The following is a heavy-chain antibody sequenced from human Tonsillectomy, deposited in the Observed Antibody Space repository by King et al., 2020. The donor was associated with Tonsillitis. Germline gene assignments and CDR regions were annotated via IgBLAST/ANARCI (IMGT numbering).Heavy chain of an antibody. CDR3: AKSPYDYLWGSHRPETYYFDS. J-gene: IGHJ4*02. V-gene: IGHV4-38-2*01. D-gene: IGHD3-16*02. CDR2: VYYSGNT. Sequence: QLQESGPRLVKPSETLSLSCSVSRYSITSGYSWGWIRQPPGKALEWIATVYYSGNTYYNPSLNSRVSISVDTSKNQFSLNLTAVTVADTAIYYCAKSPYDYLWGSHRPETYYFDSWGQGTLVTVSA. CDR1: RYSITSGYS.